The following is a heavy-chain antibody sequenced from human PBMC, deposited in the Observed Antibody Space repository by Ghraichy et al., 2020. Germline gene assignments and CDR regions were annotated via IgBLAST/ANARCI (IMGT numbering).Heavy chain of an antibody. CDR2: INSDGSST. V-gene: IGHV3-74*01. J-gene: IGHJ6*02. CDR1: GFTFSSYW. Sequence: LSLTCAASGFTFSSYWMHWVRQAPGKGLVWVSRINSDGSSTSYADSVKGRFTISRDNAKNTLYLQMNSLRAEDTAVYYCAKLDILTGGGYYYYYGMDVWGQGTTVTVSS. CDR3: AKLDILTGGGYYYYYGMDV. D-gene: IGHD3-9*01.